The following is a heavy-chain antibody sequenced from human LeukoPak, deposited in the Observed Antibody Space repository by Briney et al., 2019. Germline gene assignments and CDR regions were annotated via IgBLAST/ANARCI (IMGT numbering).Heavy chain of an antibody. CDR3: ARDLSGATTGYYYYYMDV. CDR1: GFTFNIYS. D-gene: IGHD1-26*01. V-gene: IGHV3-21*01. J-gene: IGHJ6*03. Sequence: GGSLRLSCAASGFTFNIYSMNWVRQAPGKGLEWVSSISSSSSYIYYADSVKGRFTISRDNAKNSLYLQMNSLRAEDTAVYYCARDLSGATTGYYYYYMDVWGKGTTVTVSS. CDR2: ISSSSSYI.